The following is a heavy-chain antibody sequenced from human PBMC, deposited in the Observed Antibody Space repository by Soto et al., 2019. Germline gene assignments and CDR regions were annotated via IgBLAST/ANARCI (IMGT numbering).Heavy chain of an antibody. CDR2: IIPILGIA. CDR1: GGTFSSYT. J-gene: IGHJ6*02. CDR3: AREPYSSGWYIGGMDV. Sequence: ASVKVSCKASGGTFSSYTISWVRQAPGQGLEWMGRIIPILGIANYAQKFQGRVTITADKSTSTAYMELSSLRSEDTAVYYCAREPYSSGWYIGGMDVWGQGTTVTVSS. V-gene: IGHV1-69*04. D-gene: IGHD6-19*01.